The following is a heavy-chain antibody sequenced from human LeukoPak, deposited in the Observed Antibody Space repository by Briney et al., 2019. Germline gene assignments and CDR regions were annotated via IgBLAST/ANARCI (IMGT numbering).Heavy chain of an antibody. D-gene: IGHD3-10*01. CDR1: GFTFSSYW. CDR3: ARCMVRGVMDMDEFDY. V-gene: IGHV3-7*01. J-gene: IGHJ4*02. Sequence: GGSLRLSCAASGFTFSSYWMSWVCQAPGKGLEWVANIKQDGSEKYYVDSVKGRFTISRDNAKNSLYLQMNSLRAEDTAVYYCARCMVRGVMDMDEFDYWGQGTLVTVSS. CDR2: IKQDGSEK.